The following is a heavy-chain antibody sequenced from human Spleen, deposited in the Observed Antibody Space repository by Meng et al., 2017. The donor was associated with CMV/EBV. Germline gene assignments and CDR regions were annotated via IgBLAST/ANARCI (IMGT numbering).Heavy chain of an antibody. V-gene: IGHV1-2*02. D-gene: IGHD3-9*01. CDR2: INPNSGGT. CDR1: GYSFTGYY. J-gene: IGHJ4*02. Sequence: ASVKVSCKASGYSFTGYYMHWVRQAPGQGLEWMGWINPNSGGTILAQKFQGRFTLTSDTSISTAYMEVNRLRSDDTAVYYCVRYSYDILTGYRGDYWGQGTLVTVSS. CDR3: VRYSYDILTGYRGDY.